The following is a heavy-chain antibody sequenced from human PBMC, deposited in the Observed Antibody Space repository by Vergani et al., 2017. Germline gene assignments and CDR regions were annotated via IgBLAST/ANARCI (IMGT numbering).Heavy chain of an antibody. CDR3: ARLGYCSSTSCYASEADMDV. D-gene: IGHD2-2*01. CDR1: GGSISSSSYY. Sequence: QVQLQESGPGLVKPSETLSLTCTVSGGSISSSSYYWGWIRQPPGKGLEWIGSIYYSGSTYYNPSLKSRVTISVDTSNNQFSLKLSSVTAEDTAVYYCARLGYCSSTSCYASEADMDVWGKGTTVTVSS. CDR2: IYYSGST. V-gene: IGHV4-39*07. J-gene: IGHJ6*03.